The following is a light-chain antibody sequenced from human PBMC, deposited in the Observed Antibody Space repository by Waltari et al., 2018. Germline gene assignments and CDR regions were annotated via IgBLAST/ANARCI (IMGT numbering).Light chain of an antibody. CDR3: MQGSPWPRT. J-gene: IGKJ2*01. V-gene: IGKV2-30*02. CDR1: QSPVPSDGNTY. Sequence: DVVLTQSPLFLLVTLGQPASMSCRASQSPVPSDGNTYLNRFHQRPGRSPRSLIYKMSRREAGVRDRLCGRGSGTDLTLKISRVEAEDVWVYYCMQGSPWPRTFGQGTKLEI. CDR2: KMS.